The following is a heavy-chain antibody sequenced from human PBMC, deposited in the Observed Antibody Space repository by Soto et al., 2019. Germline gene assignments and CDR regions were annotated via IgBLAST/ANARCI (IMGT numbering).Heavy chain of an antibody. V-gene: IGHV1-18*01. Sequence: GASVKVSCKASGYTFTSYGISWVRQAPGQGLEWMGWISAYNGNTNYAQKLQGRVTMTTDTSTSTAYMELRSLRSDDTAVYYCARDTYYDILTGSVGLFAIWGQGTMVTVS. J-gene: IGHJ3*02. CDR1: GYTFTSYG. D-gene: IGHD3-9*01. CDR2: ISAYNGNT. CDR3: ARDTYYDILTGSVGLFAI.